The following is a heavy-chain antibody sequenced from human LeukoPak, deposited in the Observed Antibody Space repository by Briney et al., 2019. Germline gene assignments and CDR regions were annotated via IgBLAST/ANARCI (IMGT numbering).Heavy chain of an antibody. J-gene: IGHJ4*02. CDR1: GYTFSGYY. CDR2: INPNSGGT. Sequence: GASVKVSCKASGYTFSGYYMHWVRQAPGQGLEWMGWINPNSGGTNYAQKFQGRVTMTRDTSISTAYMELSRLRSDDTAVYYCARLADCSSSSCRSFDYWGQGTLVTVSS. D-gene: IGHD2-2*01. CDR3: ARLADCSSSSCRSFDY. V-gene: IGHV1-2*02.